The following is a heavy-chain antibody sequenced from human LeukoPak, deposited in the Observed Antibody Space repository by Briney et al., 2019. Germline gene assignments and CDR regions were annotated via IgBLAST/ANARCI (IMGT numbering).Heavy chain of an antibody. V-gene: IGHV3-30*04. CDR3: AKELWFGEAHYYYMDV. CDR2: ISYDGSNK. Sequence: GRSLRLSCAASGFTFSSYAMHWVRQAPGKGLEWVAVISYDGSNKYYADSVKGRFTISRDNSKNTLYLQMNSLRAEDTAVYCCAKELWFGEAHYYYMDVWGKGTTVTISS. CDR1: GFTFSSYA. J-gene: IGHJ6*03. D-gene: IGHD3-10*01.